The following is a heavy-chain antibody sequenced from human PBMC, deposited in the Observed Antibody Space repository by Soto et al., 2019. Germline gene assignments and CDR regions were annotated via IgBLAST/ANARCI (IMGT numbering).Heavy chain of an antibody. CDR3: ARAQSHYYDSSGYLYYFDY. CDR1: GGSISSYY. CDR2: IYYSGST. V-gene: IGHV4-59*01. D-gene: IGHD3-22*01. J-gene: IGHJ4*02. Sequence: ETLSRTLTVYGGSISSYYLSWIRHPPGNGVECIGYIYYSGSTNYNPSLKSRVTISVDTSKNQFSLRLSSVTAADTAVYYCARAQSHYYDSSGYLYYFDYWGQGTLVTSPQ.